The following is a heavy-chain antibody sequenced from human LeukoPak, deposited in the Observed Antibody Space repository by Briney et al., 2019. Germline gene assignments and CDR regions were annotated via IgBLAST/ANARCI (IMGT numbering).Heavy chain of an antibody. CDR1: GYTFTSYG. Sequence: ASVKVSCKASGYTFTSYGINWVRQAPGQGLEWMGWISTYNGNTNYAQKLQGRVTMTTDTSTSTAYMELRSLRSDDTAVYYCARDQIQWLPTSSVDHWGQGTLVTVSS. CDR2: ISTYNGNT. V-gene: IGHV1-18*01. CDR3: ARDQIQWLPTSSVDH. J-gene: IGHJ4*02. D-gene: IGHD5-24*01.